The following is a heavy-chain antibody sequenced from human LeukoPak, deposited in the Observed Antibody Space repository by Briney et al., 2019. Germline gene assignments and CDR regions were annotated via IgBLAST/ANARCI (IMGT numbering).Heavy chain of an antibody. J-gene: IGHJ4*02. D-gene: IGHD3-22*01. V-gene: IGHV4-38-2*02. CDR2: IYHSGST. Sequence: PSETLSLTCTVSGYSTNSAYYWGWIRQPPGKGLEWIGSIYHSGSTYYNPSLKSRVTISVDTSKNQFSLKLSSVTAADTAVYYCARDGKYYYDSSGYYKEIDYWGQGTLVTVSS. CDR3: ARDGKYYYDSSGYYKEIDY. CDR1: GYSTNSAYY.